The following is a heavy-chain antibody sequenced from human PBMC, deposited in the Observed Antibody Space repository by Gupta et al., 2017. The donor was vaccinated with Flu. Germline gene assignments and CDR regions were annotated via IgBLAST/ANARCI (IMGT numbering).Heavy chain of an antibody. Sequence: QESGPRLVPSSETLSLTCTVSGDSISGSSHYWGWIRQPPGRALEWIGNVYYTGGTYYAPSLKSRVTGSVDTSKNQFSLTLTSVTAADTAVYYCARTGTDDYNPAWCDPWGPGTLVSVSS. V-gene: IGHV4-39*01. CDR2: VYYTGGT. CDR1: GDSISGSSHY. J-gene: IGHJ5*02. CDR3: ARTGTDDYNPAWCDP. D-gene: IGHD3-9*01.